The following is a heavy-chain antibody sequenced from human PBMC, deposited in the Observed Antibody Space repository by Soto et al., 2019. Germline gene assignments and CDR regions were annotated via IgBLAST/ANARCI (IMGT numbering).Heavy chain of an antibody. J-gene: IGHJ4*02. D-gene: IGHD3-16*01. CDR2: TSYDGNNK. CDR1: GFRFKSFV. Sequence: QVQLVESGGGVVQPGTSLRLSCAASGFRFKSFVMHWVRQAPGKGLEWVAFTSYDGNNKDYGDSVKGRFTVSRDNSQNTLHLQMDFLRPEDTALYYCARWGTTGGFDLWCQGTLVSVPS. CDR3: ARWGTTGGFDL. V-gene: IGHV3-30*19.